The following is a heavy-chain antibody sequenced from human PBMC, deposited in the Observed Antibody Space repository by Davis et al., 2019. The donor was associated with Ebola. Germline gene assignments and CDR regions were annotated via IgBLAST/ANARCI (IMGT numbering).Heavy chain of an antibody. Sequence: PGGSLRLSCKGSGYSFTSYYIHWVRQVPGKGLEWMGRIDPSDSYSNYSPSFQGHVTISIDKSLSSAYLQWSSLKASDTAMYYCARGDFLAAAGYYFDFWGQGTLVTVSS. D-gene: IGHD6-13*01. CDR3: ARGDFLAAAGYYFDF. CDR2: IDPSDSYS. CDR1: GYSFTSYY. V-gene: IGHV5-10-1*01. J-gene: IGHJ4*02.